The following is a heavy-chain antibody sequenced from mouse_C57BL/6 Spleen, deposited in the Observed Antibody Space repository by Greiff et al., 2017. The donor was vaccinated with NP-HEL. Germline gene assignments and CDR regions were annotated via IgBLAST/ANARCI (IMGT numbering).Heavy chain of an antibody. Sequence: VQLQQPGAELVKPGASVKLSCKASGYTFTSYWMHWVKQRPGRGLEWIGRIDPSSGGTKYNEKFKSKATLTVDKPSSTAYMQLSSLPAEDSAVYYCASSIYYGYDCYARVYWGQGTSLTVSS. CDR3: ASSIYYGYDCYARVY. V-gene: IGHV1-72*01. D-gene: IGHD2-2*01. CDR2: IDPSSGGT. J-gene: IGHJ4*01. CDR1: GYTFTSYW.